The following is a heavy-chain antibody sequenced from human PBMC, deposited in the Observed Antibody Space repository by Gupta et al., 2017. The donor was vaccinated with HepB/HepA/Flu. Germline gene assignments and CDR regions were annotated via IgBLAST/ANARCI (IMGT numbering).Heavy chain of an antibody. Sequence: EVQLVESGGGLVKPGGSLRLSCAASGFTFSSDWMSWVRQAPGKGLEWVANIKQDGSEKYYVDSVKGRFTISRDNAKNSLYLQMNSLRAEDTAVYYCARGLKGYSSGFYYFDYWGQGTLVTVSS. CDR2: IKQDGSEK. CDR3: ARGLKGYSSGFYYFDY. D-gene: IGHD6-19*01. V-gene: IGHV3-7*01. J-gene: IGHJ4*02. CDR1: GFTFSSDW.